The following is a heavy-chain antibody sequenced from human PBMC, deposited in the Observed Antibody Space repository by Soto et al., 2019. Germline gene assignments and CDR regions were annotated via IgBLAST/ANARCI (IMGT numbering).Heavy chain of an antibody. CDR1: GGSISSGGYS. D-gene: IGHD2-8*01. J-gene: IGHJ4*02. CDR2: IYHSGST. CDR3: AGLRGRMVYFDY. V-gene: IGHV4-31*11. Sequence: PSETLSLTCAVSGGSISSGGYSWSWIRQPPGRGLEWIGYIYHSGSTYYNPSLKSRVTISVDTSKNQFSLKLSSVTAADTAVYYCAGLRGRMVYFDYWGQGTLVTVSS.